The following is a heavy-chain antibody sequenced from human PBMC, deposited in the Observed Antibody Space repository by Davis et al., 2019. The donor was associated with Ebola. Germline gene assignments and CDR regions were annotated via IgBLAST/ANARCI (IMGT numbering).Heavy chain of an antibody. CDR3: AFGYDSSGYYY. Sequence: ASVKVSCKASGYTFTSYGITWVRQAPGQGLEWMGWINPHNGNTNYAQNVQGRVTMTTDTSTSTVYMELSSLRSEDTAVYYCAFGYDSSGYYYWGQGTLVTVSS. D-gene: IGHD3-22*01. CDR2: INPHNGNT. CDR1: GYTFTSYG. J-gene: IGHJ4*02. V-gene: IGHV1-18*04.